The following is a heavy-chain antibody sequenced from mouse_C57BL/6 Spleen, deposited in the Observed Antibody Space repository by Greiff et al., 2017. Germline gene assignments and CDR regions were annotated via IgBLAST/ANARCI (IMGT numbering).Heavy chain of an antibody. CDR3: ARSYDYDGAWFAY. Sequence: VKLQESGPELVKPGASVKISCKASGYAFSSSWMNWVKQRPGKGLEWIGRIYPGDGDTNYNGKFKGKATLTADKSSSTAYMQLSSLTSADSAVYFCARSYDYDGAWFAYWGQGTLVTVSA. CDR2: IYPGDGDT. J-gene: IGHJ3*01. V-gene: IGHV1-82*01. D-gene: IGHD2-4*01. CDR1: GYAFSSSW.